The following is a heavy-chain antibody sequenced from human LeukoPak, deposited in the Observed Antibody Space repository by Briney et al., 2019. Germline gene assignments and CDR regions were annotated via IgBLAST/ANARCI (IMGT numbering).Heavy chain of an antibody. Sequence: ASVKVSCKASGYTFTNYYLHWGRQAPGQGLEWMGMINPSGGGTNYAQKFQGRVTMTRDTSTNTVYMELSSLRSEDTAVYFCARAKILRFLEWFFAAYKYGMDVWSQGTTVTVSS. CDR3: ARAKILRFLEWFFAAYKYGMDV. J-gene: IGHJ6*02. D-gene: IGHD3-3*01. CDR1: GYTFTNYY. V-gene: IGHV1-46*01. CDR2: INPSGGGT.